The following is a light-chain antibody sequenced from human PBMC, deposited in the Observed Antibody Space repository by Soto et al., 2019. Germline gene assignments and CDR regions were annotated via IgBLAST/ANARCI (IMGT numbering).Light chain of an antibody. J-gene: IGKJ4*01. CDR1: EMVVSDSNNNNY. CDR2: SAS. Sequence: IVIRICTNTMAASLGEWGAIGCKSSEMVVSDSNNNNYLAWYQQKPGQPPKLLIYSASMRECGVPARFSGSGSGTDFTLTITSLQAEDVAAYYCQQSYSLPLTFGEGT. V-gene: IGKV4-1*01. CDR3: QQSYSLPLT.